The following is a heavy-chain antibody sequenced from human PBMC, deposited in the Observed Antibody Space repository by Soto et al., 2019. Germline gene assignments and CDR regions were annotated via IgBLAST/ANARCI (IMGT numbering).Heavy chain of an antibody. V-gene: IGHV1-69*13. CDR1: GGTFSSYA. CDR2: IIPIFGTA. J-gene: IGHJ6*02. D-gene: IGHD2-15*01. Sequence: SVKVSCKASGGTFSSYAISWVRQAPGQGPEWMGGIIPIFGTANYAQKFQGRVTITADESTSTAYMELSSLRSEDTAVYYCARGRRFPATHYYYYYGMDVWGQGTTVTVSS. CDR3: ARGRRFPATHYYYYYGMDV.